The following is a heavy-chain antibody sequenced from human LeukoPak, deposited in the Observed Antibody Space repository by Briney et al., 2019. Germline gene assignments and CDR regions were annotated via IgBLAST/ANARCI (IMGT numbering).Heavy chain of an antibody. CDR3: ARGVYIAAAQYGY. CDR2: IYYSGTT. V-gene: IGHV4-59*11. Sequence: SETLSLTCSVSAGSISSHYWSWIRQPPGKGLEWIGYIYYSGTTNYNPSLKSRVTISVDTSKNQFSLKLSSVAAADTAVYYCARGVYIAAAQYGYWGQGTLVTVSS. CDR1: AGSISSHY. D-gene: IGHD6-13*01. J-gene: IGHJ4*02.